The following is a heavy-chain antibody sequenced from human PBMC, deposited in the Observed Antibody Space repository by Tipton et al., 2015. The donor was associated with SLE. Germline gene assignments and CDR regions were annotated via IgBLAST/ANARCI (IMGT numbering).Heavy chain of an antibody. CDR1: GFTFSSYA. Sequence: SLRLSCAASGFTFSSYAMSWVRQAPGKGLEWVSTISGGGGSTYYADSVKGRFTISRDNSKNTLYLQMNSLRAEDTAVYYCARVPYYYDSSGYYDYWGQGTLVTVSS. J-gene: IGHJ4*02. CDR3: ARVPYYYDSSGYYDY. D-gene: IGHD3-22*01. CDR2: ISGGGGST. V-gene: IGHV3-23*01.